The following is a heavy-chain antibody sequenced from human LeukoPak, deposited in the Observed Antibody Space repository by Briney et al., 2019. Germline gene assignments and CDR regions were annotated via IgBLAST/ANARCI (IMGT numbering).Heavy chain of an antibody. D-gene: IGHD3-22*01. CDR2: ISGSGGST. CDR3: AKVPKYYDSNGYYNY. Sequence: GGSLRLSCAASGFTFSSYAMSWVRQAPGKGLEWVSAISGSGGSTYYADSVKGRFTISRDNSKNTLYLQMNSLRAEDTAVYYCAKVPKYYDSNGYYNYWGQGTLVTVSS. CDR1: GFTFSSYA. J-gene: IGHJ4*02. V-gene: IGHV3-23*01.